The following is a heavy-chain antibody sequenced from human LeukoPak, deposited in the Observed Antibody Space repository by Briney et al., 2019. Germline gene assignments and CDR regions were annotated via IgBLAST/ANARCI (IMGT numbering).Heavy chain of an antibody. CDR3: ATSKSEYSRLRSHS. Sequence: PAETLSLTCTVSGGSISNSHYYWGWIRQPPGKGLEWIASIYYTGSTWYNPSLKSRVTIPVDTSKNQFSLRLRSVTAADTAVYYCATSKSEYSRLRSHSWGQGILVTVSS. J-gene: IGHJ4*02. V-gene: IGHV4-39*01. CDR2: IYYTGST. CDR1: GGSISNSHYY. D-gene: IGHD5-12*01.